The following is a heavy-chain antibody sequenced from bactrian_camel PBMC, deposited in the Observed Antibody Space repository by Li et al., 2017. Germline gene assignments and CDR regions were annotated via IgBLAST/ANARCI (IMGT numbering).Heavy chain of an antibody. D-gene: IGHD5*01. CDR1: ETTLAGCA. Sequence: VQTGGSLRLSCAASETTLAGCAVGWYRQAPGKERELVAFMSADGSTTYIDSVKGRFTISIDNAKSTLYLQMNNLRADDTAMYYCAIGLFADFGLGRGTQVT. J-gene: IGHJ4*01. CDR2: MSADGST. V-gene: IGHV3S53*01.